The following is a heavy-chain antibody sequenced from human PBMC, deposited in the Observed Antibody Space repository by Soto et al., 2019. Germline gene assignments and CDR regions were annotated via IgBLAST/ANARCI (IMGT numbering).Heavy chain of an antibody. Sequence: GGSLRLSCAASGFTFSRYTMNWVRQAPGKGPEWVSYISISSSDKYYADSVKGRFTISRDNARNSLYLQMNSLRDEDTAVYYCARRGVTPIHYYYYYGLDVWGQGTTVTAP. J-gene: IGHJ6*02. CDR3: ARRGVTPIHYYYYYGLDV. CDR1: GFTFSRYT. V-gene: IGHV3-48*02. D-gene: IGHD2-21*02. CDR2: ISISSSDK.